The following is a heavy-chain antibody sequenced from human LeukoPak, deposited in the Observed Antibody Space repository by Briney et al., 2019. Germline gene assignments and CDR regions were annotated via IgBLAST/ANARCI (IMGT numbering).Heavy chain of an antibody. CDR2: IYYSGST. V-gene: IGHV4-61*08. D-gene: IGHD3-22*01. Sequence: SETLSLTCTVSGGSISSGDYYWSWIRQPPGKGLEWIGYIYYSGSTNYNPSLKSRVTISVDTSKNQFSLKLSSVTAADTAVYYCARLDRLLLRDRHDYYDSSGYYFDAFDIWGQGTMVTVSS. J-gene: IGHJ3*02. CDR1: GGSISSGDYY. CDR3: ARLDRLLLRDRHDYYDSSGYYFDAFDI.